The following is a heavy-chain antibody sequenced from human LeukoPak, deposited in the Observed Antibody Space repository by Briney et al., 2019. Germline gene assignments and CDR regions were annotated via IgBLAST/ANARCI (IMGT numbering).Heavy chain of an antibody. V-gene: IGHV4-4*07. CDR3: ASQYSSGWDFDY. CDR2: IYTSGST. D-gene: IGHD6-19*01. Sequence: SETLSLTCTVSGGSIRSYYWSWIRQPAGKGLEWLGRIYTSGSTNYNPSLNSQVTMSIDTSKNQFSLKLRSVTAADTAVYYCASQYSSGWDFDYWGQGTLVTVSS. J-gene: IGHJ4*02. CDR1: GGSIRSYY.